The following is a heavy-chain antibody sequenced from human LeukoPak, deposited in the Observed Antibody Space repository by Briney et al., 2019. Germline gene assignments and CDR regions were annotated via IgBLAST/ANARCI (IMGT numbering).Heavy chain of an antibody. J-gene: IGHJ6*02. CDR2: ISAYNGNT. Sequence: ASVKVSCKASGYTFTSYGISWVRQAPGQGLEWMGWISAYNGNTNYAQKLQGRVTMTTDTSTSTAYMELRSLRSDDTAVYYCARDTAYCSSTSCLPYYYYGMDDWGQGTTVTVSS. D-gene: IGHD2-2*01. CDR1: GYTFTSYG. CDR3: ARDTAYCSSTSCLPYYYYGMDD. V-gene: IGHV1-18*01.